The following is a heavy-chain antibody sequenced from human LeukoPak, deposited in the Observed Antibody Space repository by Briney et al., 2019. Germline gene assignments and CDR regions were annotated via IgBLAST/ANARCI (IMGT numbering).Heavy chain of an antibody. D-gene: IGHD6-19*01. Sequence: SETLSLTCTVSGASINSYYWSWIRQPAGKGLEWIGVIYTSGSTDYNPSLKSRVTMSVDTSRNQFSLKLSSVTAADTAVYYCAREGEVAGTFDYWGQGTLVTVSS. CDR1: GASINSYY. V-gene: IGHV4-4*07. CDR2: IYTSGST. J-gene: IGHJ4*02. CDR3: AREGEVAGTFDY.